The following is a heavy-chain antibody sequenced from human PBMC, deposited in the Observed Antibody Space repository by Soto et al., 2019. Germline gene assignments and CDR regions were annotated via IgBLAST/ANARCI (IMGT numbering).Heavy chain of an antibody. D-gene: IGHD2-15*01. V-gene: IGHV3-30*03. J-gene: IGHJ6*02. CDR1: GFTFCSYG. Sequence: HPVGSLGLSCASSGFTFCSYGMHWVRQAPGKGLEWVAVISYDGSNKYYADSVKGRFTISRDNSRNTLYLQMNSLRAEDTALYYCARADCTGAYCYSWPFNYGVDVWGQGTTVTVSS. CDR2: ISYDGSNK. CDR3: ARADCTGAYCYSWPFNYGVDV.